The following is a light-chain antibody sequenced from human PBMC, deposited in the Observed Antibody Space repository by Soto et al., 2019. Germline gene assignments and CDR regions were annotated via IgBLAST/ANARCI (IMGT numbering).Light chain of an antibody. CDR1: TGAVTSGHF. V-gene: IGLV7-43*01. Sequence: QAVVTQEPSLTVSPGRTVTLTCASSTGAVTSGHFPNWVQQKPGQVSKPLIYSTSDKHTWTPARFSGSLLGGKAALTLSSVQPEDEAEDYCLLYYGGALGVFGGGTKLTVL. J-gene: IGLJ2*01. CDR2: STS. CDR3: LLYYGGALGV.